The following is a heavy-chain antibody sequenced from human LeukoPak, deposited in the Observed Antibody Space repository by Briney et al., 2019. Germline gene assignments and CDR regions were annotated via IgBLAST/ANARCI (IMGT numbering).Heavy chain of an antibody. CDR2: IYPGDSDT. D-gene: IGHD6-13*01. J-gene: IGHJ5*02. CDR3: ARHLAAGTNCFDP. Sequence: GESLKISCKGSGYSFTNYWIAWVRRMPGKGLEWMGIIYPGDSDTRYSPSFRGQVTISADKSISTAYLQWNSLKASDTAMYYCARHLAAGTNCFDPWGQGTLVTVSS. V-gene: IGHV5-51*01. CDR1: GYSFTNYW.